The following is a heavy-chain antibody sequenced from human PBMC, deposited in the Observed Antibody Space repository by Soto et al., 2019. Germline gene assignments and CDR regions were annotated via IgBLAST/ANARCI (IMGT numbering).Heavy chain of an antibody. CDR3: ATSVXSGGSCYRNNWFDP. V-gene: IGHV1-3*01. Sequence: ASVKVSCKASGYTFTSYAMHWVRQAPGQRLEWMGWINAGNGNTKYSQKFQGRVTITRDTSASTAYMELSSLRSEDTAVYYCATSVXSGGSCYRNNWFDPWGQGTLVTVSS. D-gene: IGHD2-15*01. J-gene: IGHJ5*02. CDR2: INAGNGNT. CDR1: GYTFTSYA.